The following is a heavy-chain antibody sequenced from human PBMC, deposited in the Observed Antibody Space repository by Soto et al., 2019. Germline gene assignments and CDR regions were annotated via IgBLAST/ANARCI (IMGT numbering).Heavy chain of an antibody. CDR2: IYDSGST. J-gene: IGHJ4*02. Sequence: QVQLQESGPGLVKPSATLSLTCTVSGGSISRYYWRWIRQPPGKGLEWIGYIYDSGSTNYNPSLKSRVTISLDTSKKQFSLMLSSVTAADTAVYYCARETRYPQYYFDYWGQGTMVTVSS. CDR1: GGSISRYY. D-gene: IGHD1-20*01. V-gene: IGHV4-59*01. CDR3: ARETRYPQYYFDY.